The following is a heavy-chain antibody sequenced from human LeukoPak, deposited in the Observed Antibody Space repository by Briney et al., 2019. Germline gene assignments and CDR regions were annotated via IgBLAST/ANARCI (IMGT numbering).Heavy chain of an antibody. J-gene: IGHJ4*02. D-gene: IGHD6-6*01. V-gene: IGHV1-2*02. CDR3: ARDLGIAARPDY. Sequence: ASVKVSCKASGYTFTGYYMHWVRQAPGQGLEWMGWINPNSGGTNYAQKFQGRVTMTRDTSISTAYMELSRLRSDDTAVYYCARDLGIAARPDYWGQGTLVTVSS. CDR2: INPNSGGT. CDR1: GYTFTGYY.